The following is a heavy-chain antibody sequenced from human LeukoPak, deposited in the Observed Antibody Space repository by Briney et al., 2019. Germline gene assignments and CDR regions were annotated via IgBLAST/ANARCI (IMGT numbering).Heavy chain of an antibody. CDR1: GFTFIDHW. Sequence: PGGSLRLSCAASGFTFIDHWMHWVRQAPGKGLVWVSRINGDGSSTTYADSVRGRFAISRDNAKNTVYLQVNSLRAEDTAVYYCSNTRTDFPFDCWGQGTLVTVSS. J-gene: IGHJ4*02. CDR3: SNTRTDFPFDC. D-gene: IGHD2-2*01. V-gene: IGHV3-74*01. CDR2: INGDGSST.